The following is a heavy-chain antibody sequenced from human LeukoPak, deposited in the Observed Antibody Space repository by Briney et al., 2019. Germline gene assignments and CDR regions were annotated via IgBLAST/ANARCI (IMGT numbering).Heavy chain of an antibody. CDR2: IKSDGSST. V-gene: IGHV3-74*01. J-gene: IGHJ4*02. CDR1: GFTFSSYW. D-gene: IGHD2-15*01. CDR3: ARGSSVVGLD. Sequence: GGSLRLSCAASGFTFSSYWMHWVRQAPGKGLVWVSRIKSDGSSTSYADSVKGRFTSSRDNAKNTLYLQTNSLRAEDTAVYYCARGSSVVGLDWGQGTLVTVSS.